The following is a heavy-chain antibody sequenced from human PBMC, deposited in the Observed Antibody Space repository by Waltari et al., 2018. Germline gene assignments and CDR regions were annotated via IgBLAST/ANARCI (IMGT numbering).Heavy chain of an antibody. Sequence: QLQLQESGPGLVKPSETLSLTCTVSGGSISISSYYWGWIRQPPGKGLELIGSIYYSGSTYYNPSLKSRVTISVDTSKNQFSLKLSSVTAADTAVYYCPLIAAAGTENWGQGTLVTVSS. CDR2: IYYSGST. V-gene: IGHV4-39*01. CDR1: GGSISISSYY. CDR3: PLIAAAGTEN. D-gene: IGHD6-13*01. J-gene: IGHJ4*02.